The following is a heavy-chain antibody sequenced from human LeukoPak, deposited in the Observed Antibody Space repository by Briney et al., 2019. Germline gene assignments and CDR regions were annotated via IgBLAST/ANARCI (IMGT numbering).Heavy chain of an antibody. V-gene: IGHV4-4*07. Sequence: SETLSLTCTVSGGSISSYYWSWIRQPAGKGLEWIGRIYTSGSTNYNPSLKSRVAMSVDTSKNLFSLKLSSVTAADTAVYYCARDPSGGVGGYPLYYYYGMDVWGQGTTVTVSS. CDR2: IYTSGST. D-gene: IGHD5-12*01. CDR3: ARDPSGGVGGYPLYYYYGMDV. J-gene: IGHJ6*02. CDR1: GGSISSYY.